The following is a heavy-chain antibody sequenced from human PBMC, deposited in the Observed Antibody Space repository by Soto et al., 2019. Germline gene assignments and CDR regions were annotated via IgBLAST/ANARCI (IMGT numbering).Heavy chain of an antibody. D-gene: IGHD2-8*01. CDR1: GGSISSGGYS. V-gene: IGHV4-30-2*01. J-gene: IGHJ4*02. Sequence: PSETLSLTCAVSGGSISSGGYSWGWIRQPPGKGLEWIGQIYHIGSPFYNPSLMSRVSISIDRSQNQVSLNLRSVTAAHTAVYYCARRLMGEFDYWGQGILVTVSS. CDR2: IYHIGSP. CDR3: ARRLMGEFDY.